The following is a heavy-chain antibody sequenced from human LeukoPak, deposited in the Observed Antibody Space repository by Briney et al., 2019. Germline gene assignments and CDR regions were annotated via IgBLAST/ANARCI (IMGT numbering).Heavy chain of an antibody. Sequence: PGGSLRLSCAASGFTFSSCGMHWVRQAPGKGLEWVAFIRYDGSNNYYADSVKGRFSISRDNSKNTLYLQMNSLRAEDTAVYYCAKDNYDYGDYDGGDLWGQGTLVTVSS. CDR2: IRYDGSNN. J-gene: IGHJ5*02. V-gene: IGHV3-30*02. CDR3: AKDNYDYGDYDGGDL. CDR1: GFTFSSCG. D-gene: IGHD4-17*01.